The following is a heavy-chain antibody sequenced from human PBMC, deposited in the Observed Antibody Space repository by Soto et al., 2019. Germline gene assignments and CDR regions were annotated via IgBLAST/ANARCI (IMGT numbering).Heavy chain of an antibody. J-gene: IGHJ4*02. CDR3: AGAFITGVLDY. V-gene: IGHV3-13*04. CDR1: GFTFSSYD. Sequence: GGSLRLSCAASGFTFSSYDMHWVRQVTGKGLEWVSAIGTAGDAYYPNSVKGRFTISRENAKNSLYLQMNSLRAGDTAVYYCAGAFITGVLDYWGQGTLVTVSS. D-gene: IGHD3-10*01. CDR2: IGTAGDA.